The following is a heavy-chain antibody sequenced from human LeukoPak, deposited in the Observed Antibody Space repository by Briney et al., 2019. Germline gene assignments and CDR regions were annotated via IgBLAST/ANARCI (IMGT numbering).Heavy chain of an antibody. J-gene: IGHJ6*02. CDR1: GFTFSSYW. V-gene: IGHV3-7*01. CDR2: IKQDGSEK. D-gene: IGHD2-2*01. Sequence: PGGSLRLSCAASGFTFSSYWMSWVRQAPGKGLEWVANIKQDGSEKYYVDSVKGRFTISRDNAKNSLYLQMNSLRAEDMAVYYCARDRCSSTSCYPDNYCYYGMDVWGQGTTVTVSS. CDR3: ARDRCSSTSCYPDNYCYYGMDV.